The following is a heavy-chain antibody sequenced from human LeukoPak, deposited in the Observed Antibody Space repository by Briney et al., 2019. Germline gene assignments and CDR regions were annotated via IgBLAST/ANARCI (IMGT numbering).Heavy chain of an antibody. J-gene: IGHJ3*02. CDR2: IYYSGST. CDR1: GGSISSGGYY. V-gene: IGHV4-31*03. Sequence: SETLSLTCTVSGGSISSGGYYWSWIRQHPGKGLERIGYIYYSGSTYYNPSLKSRVTISVDTSKNQFSLKLSSVTAADTAVYYCAREDDSSGYDAFDIWGQGTMVTVSS. CDR3: AREDDSSGYDAFDI. D-gene: IGHD3-22*01.